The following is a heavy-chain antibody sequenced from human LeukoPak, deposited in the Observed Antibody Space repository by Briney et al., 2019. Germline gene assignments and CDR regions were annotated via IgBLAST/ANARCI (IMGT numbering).Heavy chain of an antibody. CDR1: GYTFTSYD. V-gene: IGHV1-8*01. CDR2: MNPNSGNT. D-gene: IGHD2-15*01. Sequence: ASVTVSYKHSGYTFTSYDIKWVRQAPGQGLEWMGWMNPNSGNTGYAQKLQGRVTITRNTTISTAYMELSSLRSEGTAVYYCARGPLGVVVAATNFQHWGQGTLVTVSS. J-gene: IGHJ1*01. CDR3: ARGPLGVVVAATNFQH.